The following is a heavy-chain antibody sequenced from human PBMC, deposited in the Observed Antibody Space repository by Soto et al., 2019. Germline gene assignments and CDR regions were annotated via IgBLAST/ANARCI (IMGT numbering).Heavy chain of an antibody. CDR1: GFTFSSYG. Sequence: PGGSLRLSCAASGFTFSSYGMHWVRQAPGKGLEWVAVIWYDGSNKYYADSVKGRFTISRDNAKNSLYLQMNSLRAEDTAVYYCVRRYYYDSSGYYSWGQGTLVTVSS. CDR2: IWYDGSNK. D-gene: IGHD3-22*01. V-gene: IGHV3-33*01. J-gene: IGHJ4*02. CDR3: VRRYYYDSSGYYS.